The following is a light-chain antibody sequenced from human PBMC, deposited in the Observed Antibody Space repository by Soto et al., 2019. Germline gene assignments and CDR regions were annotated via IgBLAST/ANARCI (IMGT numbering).Light chain of an antibody. Sequence: DIQMTQFPSTLSASVGDRVTITCRASQTTNTWLAWYQQKPGTAPKLLIYDASSLEGGVPSRFSASGSGTEFTLTISSRQPDDLATYYCQQYISDPYTFGQGTKVEIK. CDR2: DAS. V-gene: IGKV1-5*01. J-gene: IGKJ2*01. CDR3: QQYISDPYT. CDR1: QTTNTW.